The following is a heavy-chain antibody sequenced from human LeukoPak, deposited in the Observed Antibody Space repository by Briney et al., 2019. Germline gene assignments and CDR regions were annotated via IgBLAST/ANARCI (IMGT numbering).Heavy chain of an antibody. J-gene: IGHJ4*02. CDR2: INPSGGST. CDR1: GYTFTSYY. Sequence: ASVKVSCKASGYTFTSYYMHWVRQAPGQGLEWMGIINPSGGSTSYAQKFQGRVTMTRDTSTSTVYMEMSSLRSEDTAVYYCARVKGYCSGGSCINKNYYFDYWGQGTLVTVSS. V-gene: IGHV1-46*01. D-gene: IGHD2-15*01. CDR3: ARVKGYCSGGSCINKNYYFDY.